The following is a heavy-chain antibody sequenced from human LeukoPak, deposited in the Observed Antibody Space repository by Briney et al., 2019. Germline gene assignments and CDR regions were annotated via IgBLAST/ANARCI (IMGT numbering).Heavy chain of an antibody. Sequence: SGTLSLTCAVSGGSISSSNWWSWVRQPPGKGLEWIGYIYYSGSTNYNPSLKSRVTISVDTSKNQFSLKLSSVTAADTAVYYCARAHYGGNSEDNWFDPWGQGTLVTVSS. J-gene: IGHJ5*02. CDR1: GGSISSSNW. CDR3: ARAHYGGNSEDNWFDP. V-gene: IGHV4-4*02. D-gene: IGHD4-23*01. CDR2: IYYSGST.